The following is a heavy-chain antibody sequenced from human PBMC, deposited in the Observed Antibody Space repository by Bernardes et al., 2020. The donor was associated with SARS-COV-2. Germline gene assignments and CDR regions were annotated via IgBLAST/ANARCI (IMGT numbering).Heavy chain of an antibody. D-gene: IGHD5-18*01. J-gene: IGHJ6*02. CDR1: GGSISSSNW. Sequence: SETLSLTCAVSGGSISSSNWWSWVSQPPGKGLEWIGEIYHSGSTNYNPSLKSRVTISVDKSKNQFSLKLSSVTAADTAVYYCARTTRYGYYYYGMDVWGQGTTVTVSS. CDR2: IYHSGST. CDR3: ARTTRYGYYYYGMDV. V-gene: IGHV4-4*02.